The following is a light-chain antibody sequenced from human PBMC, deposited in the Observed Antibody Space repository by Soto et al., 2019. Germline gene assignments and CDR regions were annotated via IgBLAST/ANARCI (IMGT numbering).Light chain of an antibody. CDR2: AAS. V-gene: IGKV1-39*01. J-gene: IGKJ4*01. Sequence: DIQMTQSPSSLSASVGDRVTITCRASQSISSYLNWYQQKPGKAPKLLIYAASSLQSGVPSRFRGSGSGTDFTLTISSLQPEDFATYYCQRSDSTPRSFGGGTKVEIK. CDR1: QSISSY. CDR3: QRSDSTPRS.